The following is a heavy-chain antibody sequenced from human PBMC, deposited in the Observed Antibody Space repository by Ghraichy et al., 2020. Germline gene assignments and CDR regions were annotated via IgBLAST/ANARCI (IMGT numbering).Heavy chain of an antibody. CDR3: ARGGFWNYFDY. Sequence: SQTLSLTCTVSGDSVNSKIHYWTWFRQPAGKSLEFLGYIYYSGGTKYNPSLRGRVTIVLDTSKNNFSLKVRSVAAADTAVYYCARGGFWNYFDYWGPGTLGTVSS. CDR2: IYYSGGT. V-gene: IGHV4-61*03. CDR1: GDSVNSKIHY. D-gene: IGHD1-1*01. J-gene: IGHJ4*02.